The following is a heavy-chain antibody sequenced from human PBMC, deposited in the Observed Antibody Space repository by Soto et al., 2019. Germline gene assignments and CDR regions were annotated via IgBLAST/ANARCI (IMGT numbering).Heavy chain of an antibody. D-gene: IGHD3-10*02. V-gene: IGHV1-69*01. CDR3: AKDIGFQQHLFVFDL. CDR2: IIPMFSSS. CDR1: GGTFSDHA. J-gene: IGHJ4*02. Sequence: QVQLVQSGAEVKKPGSSVKVSCTASGGTFSDHAFSWVRQAPGQGLEWMGGIIPMFSSSSFAQKFQGRLTITADDSTSTAYMSLSSLGSADTAMYYCAKDIGFQQHLFVFDLWGPGTLVTVSS.